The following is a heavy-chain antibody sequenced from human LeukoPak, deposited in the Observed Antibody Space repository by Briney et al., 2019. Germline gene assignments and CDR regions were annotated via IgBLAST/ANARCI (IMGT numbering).Heavy chain of an antibody. CDR3: TSPWGAFEY. CDR2: IRSKAYGGTT. D-gene: IGHD3-16*01. Sequence: QPGRSLRLSCTASGFTFGDYAMTWVRQAPGKGLEWVGSIRSKAYGGTTEYAASVRGRFTISRDDSKSIAYLQMNSLKTEDTGVYYCTSPWGAFEYWGQGTLVTVSS. J-gene: IGHJ4*02. CDR1: GFTFGDYA. V-gene: IGHV3-49*04.